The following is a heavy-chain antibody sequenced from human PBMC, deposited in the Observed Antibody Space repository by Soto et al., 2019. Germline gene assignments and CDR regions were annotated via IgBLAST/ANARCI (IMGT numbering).Heavy chain of an antibody. CDR3: AKAKNDYNWDNRPPFDY. J-gene: IGHJ4*02. CDR2: INANDVGT. Sequence: GGSLRLSCGASGFTLRNYAIAWVRQAPGKGLEWVSPINANDVGTYYAESVKTRFTTSTDQSRNTVYLQMDSLRADDTAIYYCAKAKNDYNWDNRPPFDYWGQGTLVTVSS. CDR1: GFTLRNYA. V-gene: IGHV3-23*01. D-gene: IGHD1-20*01.